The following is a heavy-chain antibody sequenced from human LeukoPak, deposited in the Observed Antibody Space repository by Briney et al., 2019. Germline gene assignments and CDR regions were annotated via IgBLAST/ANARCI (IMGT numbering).Heavy chain of an antibody. J-gene: IGHJ4*02. V-gene: IGHV3-23*01. D-gene: IGHD3-10*01. CDR2: ISGSGGST. CDR3: AKDQGPSYYGSGIKNGFDY. CDR1: GFTFSSYA. Sequence: PGGSLRLSCAASGFTFSSYAMSWVRQAPGKGLEWVSAISGSGGSTYYADSVKGRFTISRDNSKNTLYLQMNSLRAEDTAVYYCAKDQGPSYYGSGIKNGFDYWGQGTLVTVSS.